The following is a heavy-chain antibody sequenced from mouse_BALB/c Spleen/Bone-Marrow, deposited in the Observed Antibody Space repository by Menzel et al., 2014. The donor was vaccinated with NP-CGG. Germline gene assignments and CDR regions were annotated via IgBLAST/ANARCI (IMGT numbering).Heavy chain of an antibody. V-gene: IGHV1-7*01. Sequence: QVQLQQSGAELAKPGASVKMSCKASGYTFSSYWMHWVKRRPGQGLEWIGYISPTTGYTDYSQKFKDKATLPADKSSSTAYMQLSRLTSEDSAVYYCARYGNFLAMDYWGQGTSATVSS. D-gene: IGHD1-1*01. CDR1: GYTFSSYW. CDR2: ISPTTGYT. J-gene: IGHJ4*01. CDR3: ARYGNFLAMDY.